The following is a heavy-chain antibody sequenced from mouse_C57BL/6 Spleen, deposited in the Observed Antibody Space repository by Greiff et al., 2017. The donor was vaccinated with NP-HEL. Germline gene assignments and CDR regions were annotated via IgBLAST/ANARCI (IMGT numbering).Heavy chain of an antibody. CDR1: GYAFSSSW. V-gene: IGHV1-82*01. CDR2: IYPGDGDT. J-gene: IGHJ4*01. CDR3: ALTTVVAPSY. Sequence: QVQLQQSGPELVKPGASVKISCKASGYAFSSSWMNWVKQRPGKGLEWIGRIYPGDGDTNYNGKFKGKATLTADKSSSTAYMQLSSLTSEDSAVYFCALTTVVAPSYWGQGTSVTVSS. D-gene: IGHD1-1*01.